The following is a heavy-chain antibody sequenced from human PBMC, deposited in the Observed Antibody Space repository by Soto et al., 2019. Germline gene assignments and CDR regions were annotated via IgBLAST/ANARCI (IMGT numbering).Heavy chain of an antibody. J-gene: IGHJ6*03. CDR1: GGSISSSSYY. CDR3: AKCNRGSNYYYMDV. V-gene: IGHV4-39*01. D-gene: IGHD5-12*01. Sequence: PSETLSLTCTVSGGSISSSSYYWGWIRQPPGKGLEWIGSIYYSGSTYYNPSLKSRVTISVDTRKNQLSLKLSSVTAADTAVYSCAKCNRGSNYYYMDVSGKGTTVTVSS. CDR2: IYYSGST.